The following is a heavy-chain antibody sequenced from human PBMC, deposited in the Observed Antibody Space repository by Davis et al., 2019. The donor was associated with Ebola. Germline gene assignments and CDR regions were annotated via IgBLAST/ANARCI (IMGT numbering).Heavy chain of an antibody. V-gene: IGHV1-18*04. Sequence: ASVQVSCKASAYISTSYCISRVRQATGQGLAWTGWISAYNGNTNYAQKLPGRVTMTRYTSTSTVYMELRSLRCEDTAVYYGASSYSSVWPGVWGQGTTVTVSS. CDR3: ASSYSSVWPGV. CDR2: ISAYNGNT. J-gene: IGHJ6*02. CDR1: AYISTSYC. D-gene: IGHD6-19*01.